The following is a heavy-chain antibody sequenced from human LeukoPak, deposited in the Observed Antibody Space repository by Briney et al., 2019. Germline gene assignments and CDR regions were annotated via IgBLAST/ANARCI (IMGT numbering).Heavy chain of an antibody. CDR3: AKLYSSSSRGGYY. V-gene: IGHV3-66*01. CDR2: IYSGGST. CDR1: GFTVSSNY. Sequence: QPGGSLRLSCAASGFTVSSNYMSWVRQAPGKGLEWVSVIYSGGSTYYADSVKGRFTISRDNSKNTLYLQMNSLRAEDTAVYYCAKLYSSSSRGGYYWGQGTLVTVSS. D-gene: IGHD6-13*01. J-gene: IGHJ4*02.